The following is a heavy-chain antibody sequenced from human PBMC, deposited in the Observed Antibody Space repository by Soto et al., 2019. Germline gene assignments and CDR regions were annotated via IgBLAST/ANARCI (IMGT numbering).Heavy chain of an antibody. V-gene: IGHV3-23*01. CDR2: ISGSGGST. Sequence: EVQLLESGGGLVQPGGSLRLSCAASGFTFSSYAMSWVRQAPGKGLEWVSAISGSGGSTYYADSVKGRFTISRDNSKNTLYLQMNSLRAEDTAVYYCAKDRSITIFGVVITVDYWGQGTLVTVSS. CDR1: GFTFSSYA. CDR3: AKDRSITIFGVVITVDY. D-gene: IGHD3-3*01. J-gene: IGHJ4*02.